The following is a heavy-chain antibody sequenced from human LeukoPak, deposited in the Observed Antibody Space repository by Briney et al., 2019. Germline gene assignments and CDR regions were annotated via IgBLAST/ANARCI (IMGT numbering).Heavy chain of an antibody. Sequence: SVKVSSKASGGTFTSYAISWVRQAPGQGLEWMGGIIPIFGTANYAQKFQGRVTITADESTSTAYMELSSLRSEDTAVYYCARVLSYYYGSGSPHFDYWGQGTLVTVSS. V-gene: IGHV1-69*13. CDR3: ARVLSYYYGSGSPHFDY. CDR2: IIPIFGTA. J-gene: IGHJ4*02. D-gene: IGHD3-10*01. CDR1: GGTFTSYA.